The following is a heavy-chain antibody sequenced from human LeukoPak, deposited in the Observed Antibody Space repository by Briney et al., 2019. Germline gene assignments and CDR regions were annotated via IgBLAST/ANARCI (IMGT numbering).Heavy chain of an antibody. D-gene: IGHD3-3*01. CDR1: GYTFTSYG. V-gene: IGHV1-18*01. J-gene: IGHJ5*02. Sequence: ASVKVSCKASGYTFTSYGISWVRQAPGQGLEWMGWISAYNGNTNYAQKLQGRVTMTTDTSTSTAYMELRSLRSDDTAVYYYARRLSITIFGVVIHAPFDPWGQGTLVTVSS. CDR3: ARRLSITIFGVVIHAPFDP. CDR2: ISAYNGNT.